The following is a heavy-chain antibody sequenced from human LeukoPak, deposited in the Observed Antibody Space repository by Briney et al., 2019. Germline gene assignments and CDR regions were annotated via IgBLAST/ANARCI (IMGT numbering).Heavy chain of an antibody. Sequence: PGGSLRLSCAASGFTFSSYAMSWVRQAPGKGLEWVSAISGSGGSTHYADSVKGRFTISRDNSKNTLYLQMNSLRVEDTAVYYCVRDLGAFDIWGQGTMVTVSS. CDR1: GFTFSSYA. CDR2: ISGSGGST. V-gene: IGHV3-23*01. J-gene: IGHJ3*02. CDR3: VRDLGAFDI.